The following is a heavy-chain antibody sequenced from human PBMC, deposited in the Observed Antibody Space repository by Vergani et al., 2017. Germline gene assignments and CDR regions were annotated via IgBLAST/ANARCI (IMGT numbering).Heavy chain of an antibody. CDR1: FDSIRNLY. CDR3: ASDTHSGQRADR. CDR2: IHYSENT. Sequence: QAQLQESGPGLVKSSETLSLTCSVSFDSIRNLYCNWIRQPPGKGLEWIGSIHYSENTNYNPSLKTRVTISVDTSKNQFSLTLTSVTAADQAVYYCASDTHSGQRADRWGQGILVTVTS. V-gene: IGHV4-59*11. D-gene: IGHD1-26*01. J-gene: IGHJ5*02.